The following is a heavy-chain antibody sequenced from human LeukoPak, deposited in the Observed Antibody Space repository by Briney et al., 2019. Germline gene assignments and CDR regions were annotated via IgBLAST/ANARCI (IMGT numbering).Heavy chain of an antibody. V-gene: IGHV3-7*01. J-gene: IGHJ4*02. D-gene: IGHD2-15*01. CDR1: GFTSGSYC. CDR2: IKQDGSQK. Sequence: GGSLRLSCAASGFTSGSYCMNWVRQAPGKGLEWVAIIKQDGSQKFYLDSVRGRFTISTDTANNSLYLLMNSLRAEDTAVYYCARASLSSLLTFDYWGQGTLVTVSS. CDR3: ARASLSSLLTFDY.